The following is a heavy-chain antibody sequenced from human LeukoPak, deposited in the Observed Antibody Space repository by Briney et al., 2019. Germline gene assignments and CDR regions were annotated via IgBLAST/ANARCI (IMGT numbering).Heavy chain of an antibody. CDR3: ARLELRYSSSLRFDP. J-gene: IGHJ5*02. V-gene: IGHV1-18*01. Sequence: ASVKVSCKASGYTFTSYGISWVRQAPGQGLEWMGWISAYNGNTNYAQKLQGRVTMTTDTSTSTAYMELRSLRSDDTAVYYCARLELRYSSSLRFDPWGQGTLVTVSS. CDR2: ISAYNGNT. CDR1: GYTFTSYG. D-gene: IGHD6-13*01.